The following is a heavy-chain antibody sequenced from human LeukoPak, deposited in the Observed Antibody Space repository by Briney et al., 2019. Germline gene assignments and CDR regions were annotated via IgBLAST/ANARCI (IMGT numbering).Heavy chain of an antibody. CDR3: ARGGVTSPDYYYYYMDV. D-gene: IGHD3-10*01. J-gene: IGHJ6*03. CDR2: IYYSGNT. V-gene: IGHV4-31*03. Sequence: SQALFLTCTVSGGSISSGGYYWSWSRQHPGKGLEWIGFIYYSGNTNYNSSLKSRVTQSVDTSKNQFSLKLSSVTAADTAVFYCARGGVTSPDYYYYYMDVWGKGTTVTVSS. CDR1: GGSISSGGYY.